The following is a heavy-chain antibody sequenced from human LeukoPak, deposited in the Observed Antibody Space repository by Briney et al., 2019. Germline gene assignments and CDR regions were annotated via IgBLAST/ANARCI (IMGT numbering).Heavy chain of an antibody. D-gene: IGHD2-2*01. V-gene: IGHV4-38-2*02. Sequence: SETLSLTCTVSGYSISSGYFWGWIRQPPGKGLEWIGIIYHSGSTYYNPSLKSRVTISVDTSKNQFSLKLNSVTAADTAVYYCARVYCSSTTCYSYYYYYMDVWGKGTTVTVSS. CDR3: ARVYCSSTTCYSYYYYYMDV. CDR2: IYHSGST. CDR1: GYSISSGYF. J-gene: IGHJ6*03.